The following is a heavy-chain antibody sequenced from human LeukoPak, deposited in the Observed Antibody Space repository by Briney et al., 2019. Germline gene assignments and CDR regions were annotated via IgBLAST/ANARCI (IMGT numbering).Heavy chain of an antibody. J-gene: IGHJ3*02. CDR3: AKDSTGGVKDAFDI. Sequence: GGSLRLSCAASGFTFDDYAMHWVRQAPGKGLEWVSGISWNSGSIGYADSVKGRFTISRDNAKKSLYLQMNSLRAEDTALYYCAKDSTGGVKDAFDIWGQGTMVTVSS. D-gene: IGHD3-16*01. CDR2: ISWNSGSI. V-gene: IGHV3-9*01. CDR1: GFTFDDYA.